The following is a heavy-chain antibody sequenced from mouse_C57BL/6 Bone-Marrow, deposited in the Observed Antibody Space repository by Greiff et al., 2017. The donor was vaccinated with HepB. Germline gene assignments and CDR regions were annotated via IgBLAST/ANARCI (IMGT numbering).Heavy chain of an antibody. V-gene: IGHV1-54*01. CDR3: ARSEALYYSNWVAMDY. CDR2: INPGSGGT. CDR1: GYAFTNYL. Sequence: VQLQQSGAELVRPGTSVKVSCKASGYAFTNYLIEWVKQRPGQGLEWIGLINPGSGGTNYNEKFKGQATLTADKSSSTAYMQLSSLTSEDSAVYISARSEALYYSNWVAMDYGDRGTSVTVSS. D-gene: IGHD2-5*01. J-gene: IGHJ4*01.